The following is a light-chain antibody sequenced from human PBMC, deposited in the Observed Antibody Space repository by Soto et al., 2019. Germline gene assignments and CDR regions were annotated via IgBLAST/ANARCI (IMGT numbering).Light chain of an antibody. CDR1: QSLSVSY. J-gene: IGKJ1*01. Sequence: EIVLTQSPGTLSLSPGDRATLSCRASQSLSVSYIAWYQQKPGQAPRLLIYSTSTSAAGIPDRFTGRGSGTPFTLAISRLDPEDFAVYYCLHFGDSPPPFGQGTTVEV. CDR3: LHFGDSPPP. V-gene: IGKV3-20*01. CDR2: STS.